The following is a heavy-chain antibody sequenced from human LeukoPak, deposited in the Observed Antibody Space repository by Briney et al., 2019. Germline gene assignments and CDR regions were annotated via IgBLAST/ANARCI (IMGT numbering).Heavy chain of an antibody. J-gene: IGHJ4*02. Sequence: GGSLSLSCAASGFTFSDYSMNWVRQAPGKGLEWVASVNSVGSYIYYADSMRGRFTISRDNAKNSLFLQMNSLRAEDTAVYYCARLRWNSDMSDFFYYYDHWGQGTLVTVSS. V-gene: IGHV3-21*01. CDR1: GFTFSDYS. CDR3: ARLRWNSDMSDFFYYYDH. CDR2: VNSVGSYI. D-gene: IGHD1/OR15-1a*01.